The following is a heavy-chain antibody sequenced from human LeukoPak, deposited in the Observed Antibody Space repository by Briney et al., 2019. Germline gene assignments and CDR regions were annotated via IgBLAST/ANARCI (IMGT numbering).Heavy chain of an antibody. V-gene: IGHV4-4*07. CDR2: IYTSGFT. D-gene: IGHD2-21*01. CDR1: GDSMSSYY. CDR3: AGGSRAHLHVVFDY. J-gene: IGHJ4*02. Sequence: SETLSLTCTVSGDSMSSYYWTWIRQPAGRGPEWIGRIYTSGFTDYNPSLKSRVTMSVDTSKNQFSLKLNSMTAADAAIYYCAGGSRAHLHVVFDYWGQGTLVTVSS.